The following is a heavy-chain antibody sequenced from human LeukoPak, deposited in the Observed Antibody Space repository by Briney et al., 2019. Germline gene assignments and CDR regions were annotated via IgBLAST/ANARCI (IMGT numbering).Heavy chain of an antibody. V-gene: IGHV3-23*01. Sequence: HPGGSLRLSCAASGFTFGSYAMSWVRQAPGKGLEWVSTVSGSGGSTYYADSVKGRVTIFRVNSKNTLYLQMNSLRAEDTAVYYCAKSGSYYDSSGYYYFESWGQGTLVTVSS. CDR1: GFTFGSYA. D-gene: IGHD3-22*01. J-gene: IGHJ4*02. CDR3: AKSGSYYDSSGYYYFES. CDR2: VSGSGGST.